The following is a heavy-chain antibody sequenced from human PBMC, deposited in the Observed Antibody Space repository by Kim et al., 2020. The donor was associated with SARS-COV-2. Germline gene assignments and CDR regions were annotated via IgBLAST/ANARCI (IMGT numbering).Heavy chain of an antibody. CDR3: ARGGSAYYGPVVGTSYYFDY. D-gene: IGHD1-26*01. CDR2: IVPIYTTA. J-gene: IGHJ4*02. CDR1: GGTFSSYA. V-gene: IGHV1-69*13. Sequence: SVKVSCKASGGTFSSYAISWVRQAPGQGLEWMGGIVPIYTTANYAQKFQGRVTITADESTTTAYMELRSLRSEDTAVYYCARGGSAYYGPVVGTSYYFDYWGQGTLVTVSS.